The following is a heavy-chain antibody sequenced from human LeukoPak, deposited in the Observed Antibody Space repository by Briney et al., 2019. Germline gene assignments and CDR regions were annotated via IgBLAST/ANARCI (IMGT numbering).Heavy chain of an antibody. J-gene: IGHJ3*02. D-gene: IGHD2-15*01. Sequence: ASVKVSCKASGYTFTSYGISWVRQAPGQGLEWMGWISAYNGNTNYAQKLQGRVTMTTDTSTSTAYMELRSLRSDDTAVYYCARDSPFGCSGGSCCTDAFDIWGQGTMVTVSS. CDR2: ISAYNGNT. V-gene: IGHV1-18*01. CDR3: ARDSPFGCSGGSCCTDAFDI. CDR1: GYTFTSYG.